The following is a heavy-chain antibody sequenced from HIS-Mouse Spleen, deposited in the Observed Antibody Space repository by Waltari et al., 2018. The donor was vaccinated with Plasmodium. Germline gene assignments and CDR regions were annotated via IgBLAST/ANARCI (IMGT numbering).Heavy chain of an antibody. D-gene: IGHD6-13*01. Sequence: QVQLVQSGAEVKKPGASVKVSCKASGYTFTGYYMHWVRQAPGQGLEGMGWINPNRGGTNYAQKLQGRVTMTRDTSISTANLGLSRLRSDETAVYYCARVLGYKAAAGTFVEYFQHWGQGTLVTVSS. CDR2: INPNRGGT. CDR3: ARVLGYKAAAGTFVEYFQH. CDR1: GYTFTGYY. V-gene: IGHV1-2*02. J-gene: IGHJ1*01.